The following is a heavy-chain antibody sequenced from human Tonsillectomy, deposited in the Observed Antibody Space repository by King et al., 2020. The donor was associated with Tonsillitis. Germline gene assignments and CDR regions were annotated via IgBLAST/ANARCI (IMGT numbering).Heavy chain of an antibody. V-gene: IGHV3-15*01. CDR2: IKSKTDGGTT. D-gene: IGHD5-18*01. J-gene: IGHJ6*02. Sequence: VQLVESGGGLVKPGGSLRLSCAASGFTFSNAWMSWVRQAPGKGLEWVGRIKSKTDGGTTDYAAPVKGRFTISRDASKNTLYLQMNSLKTEDTAVYYCTTAGYSYGSVYYYYGMDVWGQGTTVTVSS. CDR1: GFTFSNAW. CDR3: TTAGYSYGSVYYYYGMDV.